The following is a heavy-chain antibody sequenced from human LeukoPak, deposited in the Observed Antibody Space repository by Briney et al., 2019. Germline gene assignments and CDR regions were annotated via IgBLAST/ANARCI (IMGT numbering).Heavy chain of an antibody. CDR1: GESIDSYY. J-gene: IGHJ4*02. CDR3: AGRSARYFGS. Sequence: SETLSLTCTVSGESIDSYYWSWLRQPPGEGRQWIGYVFYSGPTNYDASLKSRVAISVDRSKNQFSLKLTSVSAAATAVYYCAGRSARYFGSWGQGTPVTVSS. CDR2: VFYSGPT. D-gene: IGHD1-26*01. V-gene: IGHV4-59*01.